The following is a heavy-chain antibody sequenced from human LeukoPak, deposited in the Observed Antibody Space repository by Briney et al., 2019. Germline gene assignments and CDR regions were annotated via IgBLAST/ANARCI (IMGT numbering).Heavy chain of an antibody. Sequence: PGKSLRLSCAASGFTVSRYWMHWVRQAPGKGLVWVARINVEGNYIDYAESVKGRFTISRDSAMNTLYLQMNSVRAEDTAVNSCARDLTGPYDHWGQGTLVTVSS. V-gene: IGHV3-74*01. CDR1: GFTVSRYW. CDR3: ARDLTGPYDH. J-gene: IGHJ4*02. CDR2: INVEGNYI. D-gene: IGHD3-22*01.